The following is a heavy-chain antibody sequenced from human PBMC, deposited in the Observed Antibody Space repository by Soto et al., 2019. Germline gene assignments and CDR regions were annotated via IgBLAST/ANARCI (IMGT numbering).Heavy chain of an antibody. Sequence: LETLSLTCTFSGCSISSSSYFWVWIRQAPGTGLEWIASIDYTDNTYYNPSLKSRVTISVDTSSKQFSLKLTSVTATDTAVYYCARATAAGIYALDVWGQGTTVTVSS. CDR2: IDYTDNT. J-gene: IGHJ6*02. CDR1: GCSISSSSYF. CDR3: ARATAAGIYALDV. D-gene: IGHD6-13*01. V-gene: IGHV4-39*01.